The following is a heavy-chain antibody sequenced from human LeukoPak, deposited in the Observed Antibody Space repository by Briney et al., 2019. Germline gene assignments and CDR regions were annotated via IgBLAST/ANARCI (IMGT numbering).Heavy chain of an antibody. CDR2: ISSSGSTI. CDR1: GFTFSSYE. CDR3: ARGSSGWYRVFDY. D-gene: IGHD6-19*01. Sequence: GGSLRLSCAASGFTFSSYEMNWVRQAPGKGLEWVSYISSSGSTIYYADSVKGRFTISRDNAKNSLYLQMNSLRAEDAAVYYCARGSSGWYRVFDYWGQGTLVTVSS. V-gene: IGHV3-48*03. J-gene: IGHJ4*02.